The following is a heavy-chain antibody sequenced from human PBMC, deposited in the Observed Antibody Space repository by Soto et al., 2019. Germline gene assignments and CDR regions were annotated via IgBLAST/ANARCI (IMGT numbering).Heavy chain of an antibody. Sequence: SETLSLTCTVSGGSVRSGSYYWSWSRQPPGKGLEWIGHIYYSGSTYYNPSLKSRVTISVDTSKNQFSLKLSSVTAADTAVYYCARTMIVSRYFDYWGQGTLVTVSS. D-gene: IGHD3-22*01. V-gene: IGHV4-61*01. CDR3: ARTMIVSRYFDY. CDR2: IYYSGST. CDR1: GGSVRSGSYY. J-gene: IGHJ4*02.